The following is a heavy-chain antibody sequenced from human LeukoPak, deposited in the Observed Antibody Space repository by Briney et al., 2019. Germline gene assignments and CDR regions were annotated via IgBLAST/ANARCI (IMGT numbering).Heavy chain of an antibody. Sequence: SETLSLTCTVSGGSISSDYWNWIRQPPGMGLEWIAYINYNGATNYNPSLKSRVTISLDTSKNQFSLKLSSVTAADTAVYYCARFRFGRNWFDPWGQGTLVTVSS. CDR3: ARFRFGRNWFDP. V-gene: IGHV4-59*08. D-gene: IGHD3-10*01. J-gene: IGHJ5*02. CDR1: GGSISSDY. CDR2: INYNGAT.